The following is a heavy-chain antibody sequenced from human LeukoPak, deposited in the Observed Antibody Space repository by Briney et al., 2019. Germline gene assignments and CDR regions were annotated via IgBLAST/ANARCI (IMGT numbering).Heavy chain of an antibody. CDR1: GFTFSSYG. CDR2: ISGSGGST. CDR3: AKGKWGIVGANEAPFDY. J-gene: IGHJ4*02. Sequence: GGSLRLSCAASGFTFSSYGMSWVRQAPGKGLEWVSAISGSGGSTYYADSVKGRFTISRDNSKNTLYLQMNSLRAEDTAVYYCAKGKWGIVGANEAPFDYWGQGTLVTVSS. D-gene: IGHD1-26*01. V-gene: IGHV3-23*01.